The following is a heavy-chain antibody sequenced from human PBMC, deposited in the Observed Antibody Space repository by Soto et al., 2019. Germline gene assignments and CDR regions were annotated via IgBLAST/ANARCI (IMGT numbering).Heavy chain of an antibody. J-gene: IGHJ3*01. Sequence: VQLVESGGGLEQPGRSLRLSCAGCGCTFEDYALHWVRQVPRKGLEWVSGISWNGKEIGYADSVKGRFIVSRDNAKNSLYLQLNSLRVEDTALYFCVKDSSWEPRILDFWGQGTRVTICS. V-gene: IGHV3-9*01. CDR2: ISWNGKEI. CDR3: VKDSSWEPRILDF. CDR1: GCTFEDYA. D-gene: IGHD1-26*01.